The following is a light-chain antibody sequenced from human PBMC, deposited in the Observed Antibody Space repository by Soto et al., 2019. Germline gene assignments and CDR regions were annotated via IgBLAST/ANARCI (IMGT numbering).Light chain of an antibody. V-gene: IGLV2-14*01. CDR3: SSYTSSSTYV. Sequence: QCLLTQPASVSGSPGQSITISCTGTSSDVGGYNYVSWYQQHPGKAPKLMIYEVSNRPSGVSNRFSGSKSGNTASLTISGLQAEDEADYYCSSYTSSSTYVFGTGTKVTVL. J-gene: IGLJ1*01. CDR1: SSDVGGYNY. CDR2: EVS.